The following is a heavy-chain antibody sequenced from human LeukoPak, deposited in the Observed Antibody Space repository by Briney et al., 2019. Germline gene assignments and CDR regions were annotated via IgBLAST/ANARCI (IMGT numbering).Heavy chain of an antibody. CDR2: IYYSGST. CDR1: GGSISSSSYY. CDR3: ARHPCSGGSCPLDYYYYYGMDV. D-gene: IGHD2-15*01. Sequence: SETLSLTCTVSGGSISSSSYYWVWIRQPPGKGLEWIGSIYYSGSTHYNPSLKSRVTISVDTSKNQFSLKLRSVTAADTAVYYCARHPCSGGSCPLDYYYYYGMDVWGQGTTVTVSS. V-gene: IGHV4-39*01. J-gene: IGHJ6*02.